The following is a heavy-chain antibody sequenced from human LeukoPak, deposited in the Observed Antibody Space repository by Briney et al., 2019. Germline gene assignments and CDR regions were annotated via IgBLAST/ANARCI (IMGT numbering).Heavy chain of an antibody. CDR2: IYQGGST. J-gene: IGHJ4*02. CDR1: GFXVSNSV. Sequence: GGSLRLSCAASGFXVSNSVVSWVRQAPVKGLEWVSVIYQGGSTYYADSVQGRFTISRDNSENTLYLQMNSLRADDTAVYYCASRLGSGWYDYWGQGTLVTVSS. CDR3: ASRLGSGWYDY. D-gene: IGHD6-19*01. V-gene: IGHV3-66*01.